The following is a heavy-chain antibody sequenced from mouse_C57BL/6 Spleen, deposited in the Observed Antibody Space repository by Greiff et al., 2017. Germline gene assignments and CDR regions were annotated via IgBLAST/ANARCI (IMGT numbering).Heavy chain of an antibody. Sequence: EVKLMESGPELVKPGASVKISCKASGYSFTDYNMNWVKQSNGKSLEWIGVINPNYGTTSYNQKFKGKATLTVDQSSSTAYMQLNSLTSEDSAVYYCAVDYDYDEDFDYWGQGTTLTVSS. J-gene: IGHJ2*01. CDR1: GYSFTDYN. V-gene: IGHV1-39*01. CDR3: AVDYDYDEDFDY. CDR2: INPNYGTT. D-gene: IGHD2-4*01.